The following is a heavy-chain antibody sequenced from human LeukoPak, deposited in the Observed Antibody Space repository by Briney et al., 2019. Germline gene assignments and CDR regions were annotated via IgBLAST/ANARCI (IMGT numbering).Heavy chain of an antibody. V-gene: IGHV4-61*01. CDR1: GASFSSGSYY. J-gene: IGHJ4*02. CDR2: IYYSGGT. Sequence: SETLSLTCTVSGASFSSGSYYWSWIRQPPGKGLEWIGYIYYSGGTNYNPSLKSRVTISVDTSKNQFSLKLSSVTAADTAVYYCARGSRGYSYGWGQGTLVTVSS. CDR3: ARGSRGYSYG. D-gene: IGHD5-18*01.